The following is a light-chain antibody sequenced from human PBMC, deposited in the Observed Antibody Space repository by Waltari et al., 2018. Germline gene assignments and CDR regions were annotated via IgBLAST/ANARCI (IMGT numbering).Light chain of an antibody. CDR3: SSYAGSSKGV. CDR1: SSDVGNSQR. CDR2: AVS. J-gene: IGLJ2*01. Sequence: QSALTQPASVSGSPGQAITISCTGTSSDVGNSQRVSWYQQHPSKATKHIIYAVSKRPSGVSDRFSGSKSGDMASLTISGLQPEDEAEYFCSSYAGSSKGVFGGGTKVTVL. V-gene: IGLV2-23*02.